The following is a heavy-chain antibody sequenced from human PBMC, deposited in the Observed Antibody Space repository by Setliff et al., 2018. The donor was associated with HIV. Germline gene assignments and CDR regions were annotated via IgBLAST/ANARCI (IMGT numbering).Heavy chain of an antibody. Sequence: SETLSLTCSVSGGSISNRHYYWGWIRQPPGKGLEWVGCIYHTGSTYYNPSLKSRLTISVDTSKNQFSLKLTSVTAADTAVYYCARTVTAIHTSGWYSFFDYWGQGTLVTVSS. D-gene: IGHD6-19*01. CDR2: IYHTGST. CDR1: GGSISNRHYY. J-gene: IGHJ4*02. CDR3: ARTVTAIHTSGWYSFFDY. V-gene: IGHV4-39*07.